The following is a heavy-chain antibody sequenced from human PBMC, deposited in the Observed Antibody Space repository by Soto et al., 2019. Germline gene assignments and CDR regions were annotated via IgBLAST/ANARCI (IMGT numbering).Heavy chain of an antibody. CDR1: GFTFSDYY. CDR3: ARGKSIFYGMDV. J-gene: IGHJ6*02. D-gene: IGHD2-15*01. CDR2: ISSSGTII. V-gene: IGHV3-11*01. Sequence: QVQLVESGGGLVKPGGSLRLSCAASGFTFSDYYISWIRQAPGKGLEWVSYISSSGTIIYHADSVKGRFTISRDNVKNSLFLQMNSLRAEDTAVYYCARGKSIFYGMDVWGQGTTVTVSS.